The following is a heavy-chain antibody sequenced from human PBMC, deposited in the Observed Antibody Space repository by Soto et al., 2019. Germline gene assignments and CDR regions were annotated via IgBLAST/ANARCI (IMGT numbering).Heavy chain of an antibody. CDR1: GCTFTSYY. D-gene: IGHD4-17*01. CDR3: ARDGPSDGDYYYYYYYMDV. J-gene: IGHJ6*03. V-gene: IGHV1-46*03. Sequence: ASVKVSCKASGCTFTSYYMHWVRQAPGQGLEWMGIINPSGGSTSYAQKFQGRVTMTRDTSTSTVYMELSSLRSEDTAVYYCARDGPSDGDYYYYYYYMDVWGKGTTVTVSS. CDR2: INPSGGST.